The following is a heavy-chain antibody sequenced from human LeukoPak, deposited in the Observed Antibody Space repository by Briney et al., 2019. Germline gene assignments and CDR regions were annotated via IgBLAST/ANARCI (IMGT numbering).Heavy chain of an antibody. Sequence: SETLSLTCTVSGGSISSYYWSWIRQPPGKGLEWIGYIYYSGSTNYNPSLKSRVTISVDTSKNQFSLKLSSVTAADTAVYYCARDFDYWGQGTLVTVSS. V-gene: IGHV4-59*12. J-gene: IGHJ4*02. CDR1: GGSISSYY. CDR2: IYYSGST. CDR3: ARDFDY.